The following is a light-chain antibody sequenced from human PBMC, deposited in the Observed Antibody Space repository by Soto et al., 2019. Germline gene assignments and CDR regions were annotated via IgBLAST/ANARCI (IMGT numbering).Light chain of an antibody. V-gene: IGKV3-20*01. Sequence: EVVLTQSPATLSLSPGEGATLSCRASQSIGNYLAWYQQKPGQAPRLLIYGASSRATGIPDRFSGSGSGTDFTLTISRLEPEDFAVYYCQQYGSSPETFGQGTKVDIK. J-gene: IGKJ1*01. CDR2: GAS. CDR1: QSIGNY. CDR3: QQYGSSPET.